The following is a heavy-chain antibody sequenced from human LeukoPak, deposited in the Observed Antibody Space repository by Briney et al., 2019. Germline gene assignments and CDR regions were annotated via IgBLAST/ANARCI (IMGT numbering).Heavy chain of an antibody. CDR1: GGTFSSYA. D-gene: IGHD2-15*01. CDR2: IIPIFGTA. J-gene: IGHJ5*02. Sequence: SVKVSCKASGGTFSSYAISWVRQAPGQGLEWMGRIIPIFGTANYAQKLQGRVTMTTDTSTSTAYMELRSLRSDDTAVYYCARDVGWFDPWGQGTLVTVSS. V-gene: IGHV1-69*05. CDR3: ARDVGWFDP.